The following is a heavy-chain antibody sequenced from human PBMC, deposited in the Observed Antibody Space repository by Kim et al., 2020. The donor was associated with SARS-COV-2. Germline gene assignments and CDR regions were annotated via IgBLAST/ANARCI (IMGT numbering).Heavy chain of an antibody. CDR1: GFTFSDYY. CDR2: ISSSGSTI. D-gene: IGHD3-3*01. Sequence: GGSLRLSCAASGFTFSDYYMSWIRQAPGKGLEWVSYISSSGSTIYYADSVKGRFTISRDNAKNSLYLKMNSLRAEDTAVYYCARGYYDFWSCYHYNPFYYYYGMDVWGQGTTVTVSS. V-gene: IGHV3-11*01. J-gene: IGHJ6*02. CDR3: ARGYYDFWSCYHYNPFYYYYGMDV.